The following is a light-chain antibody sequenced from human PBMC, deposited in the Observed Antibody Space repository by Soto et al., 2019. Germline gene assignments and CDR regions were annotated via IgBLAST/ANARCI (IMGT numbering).Light chain of an antibody. CDR2: DVS. Sequence: QSVLTQPASVSGSPGQSITISCIRTSSDVGGYEYVSWYQQHPGKAPKVVIYDVSNRPSGISNRFSGSKSGSTASLTISGLQAEDEADYYCSSYTSINTLVVFGGGTKLTVL. J-gene: IGLJ2*01. CDR1: SSDVGGYEY. V-gene: IGLV2-14*01. CDR3: SSYTSINTLVV.